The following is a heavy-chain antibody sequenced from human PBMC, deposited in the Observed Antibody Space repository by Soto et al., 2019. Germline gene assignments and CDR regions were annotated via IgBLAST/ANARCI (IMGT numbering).Heavy chain of an antibody. D-gene: IGHD2-15*01. V-gene: IGHV3-23*01. CDR3: AKDTGYCFGGTCYSSFDY. CDR1: GFTFSSYA. Sequence: PGGSLRLSCAASGFTFSSYAMSWVRQAPGKGLEWVSAMSGSGGSTYYADSVKGRFTISRDNSKNTLYLQMNSLRAEDTAVYYCAKDTGYCFGGTCYSSFDYWGQGTLVTVSS. J-gene: IGHJ4*02. CDR2: MSGSGGST.